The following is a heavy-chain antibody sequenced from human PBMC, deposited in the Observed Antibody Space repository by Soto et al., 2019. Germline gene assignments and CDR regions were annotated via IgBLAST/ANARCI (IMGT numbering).Heavy chain of an antibody. CDR3: ARPQTHYYYYYGMDV. J-gene: IGHJ6*02. CDR2: ISYDGSNK. V-gene: IGHV3-30-3*01. Sequence: GGSLRLSCAASGFTFSSYAMHWVRQAPGKGLEWVAVISYDGSNKYYADSVKGRFTISRDNSKNTLYLQMNSLRAEDTAVYYCARPQTHYYYYYGMDVWGQGTTVTVSS. CDR1: GFTFSSYA.